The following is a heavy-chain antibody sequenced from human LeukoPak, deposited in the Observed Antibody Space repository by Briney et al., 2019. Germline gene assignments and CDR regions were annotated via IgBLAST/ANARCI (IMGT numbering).Heavy chain of an antibody. CDR2: IYPDDSDT. CDR3: VRHKGPSMTTYLYFDV. Sequence: KISCKASGYRFTCYWIGWVRQMPGKGPEWMGIIYPDDSDTRYSPSFQGQVTISADKSINTAYLQWSRLKASDTAIYYCVRHKGPSMTTYLYFDVWGRGTLVTVSS. D-gene: IGHD2/OR15-2a*01. J-gene: IGHJ2*01. CDR1: GYRFTCYW. V-gene: IGHV5-51*01.